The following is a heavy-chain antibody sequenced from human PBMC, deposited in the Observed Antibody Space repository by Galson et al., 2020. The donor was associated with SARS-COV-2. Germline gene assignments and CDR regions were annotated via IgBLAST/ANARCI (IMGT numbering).Heavy chain of an antibody. J-gene: IGHJ2*01. V-gene: IGHV4-38-2*01. CDR3: ARPSSSGYYSVWYFDL. CDR2: IYQGGTT. CDR1: GLSISSDLY. D-gene: IGHD3-22*01. Sequence: SETLSLTCAVSGLSISSDLYWGWIRQPPGKGLEWIGNIYQGGTTYYNPSLQSRVTISIDKSKNQFSLKMTSVTAADTAMYYCARPSSSGYYSVWYFDLWGRGTLVTVSS.